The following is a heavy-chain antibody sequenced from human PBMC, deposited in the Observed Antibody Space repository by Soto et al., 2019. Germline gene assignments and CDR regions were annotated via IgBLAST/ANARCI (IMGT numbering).Heavy chain of an antibody. Sequence: PGGSLRLSCAASGLTFSSYSMNWVRQAPGKGLEWVSYISSSSSTIYYADSVKGRFTISRDNAKNSLYLQMNSLGAEDTAVYYCAVGEESRSSSYGMDVRGQRNTLPISS. CDR3: AVGEESRSSSYGMDV. CDR1: GLTFSSYS. CDR2: ISSSSSTI. V-gene: IGHV3-48*01. J-gene: IGHJ6*02.